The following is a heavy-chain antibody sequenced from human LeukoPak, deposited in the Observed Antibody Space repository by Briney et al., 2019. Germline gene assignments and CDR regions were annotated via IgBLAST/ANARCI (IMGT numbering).Heavy chain of an antibody. CDR1: GFTFSSYA. D-gene: IGHD2-2*01. V-gene: IGHV3-64*01. CDR3: AIGGIVVVPAGGDWFDP. Sequence: GGSLRLSCAASGFTFSSYAMHWVRQAPGKGLEYVSAISSNGGSTYYANSVKGRFTISRDNSKNTLYLQMGRLRSDDTAVYYCAIGGIVVVPAGGDWFDPWGQGTLVTVSS. J-gene: IGHJ5*02. CDR2: ISSNGGST.